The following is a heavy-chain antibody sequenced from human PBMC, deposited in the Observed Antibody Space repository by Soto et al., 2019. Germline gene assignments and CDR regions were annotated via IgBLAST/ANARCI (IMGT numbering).Heavy chain of an antibody. CDR3: ARGRGGTYDAFDI. J-gene: IGHJ3*02. V-gene: IGHV4-59*01. Sequence: SETLSLTCTVSGGSMSRYFWSWIRQPPGKGLEWIGYIYYSGTTNYNPSLKSRVTTSPDTSKNQFSLKVVSLTAADTAFYYCARGRGGTYDAFDIWGPGTLVTVSS. CDR2: IYYSGTT. CDR1: GGSMSRYF. D-gene: IGHD1-26*01.